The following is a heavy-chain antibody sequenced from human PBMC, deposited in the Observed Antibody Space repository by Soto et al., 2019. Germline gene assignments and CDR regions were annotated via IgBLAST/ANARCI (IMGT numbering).Heavy chain of an antibody. V-gene: IGHV3-23*01. CDR2: ISGSGGST. J-gene: IGHJ4*02. Sequence: GGSLRLSCAASGFTFSSYAMSWVRQAPGKGLEWVSAISGSGGSTYYADSVKGRFTISRDNSKNTLYLQMNSLRAEDTAVYYCHRGGYCSSTSCPSWDYWGQGTLVTVSS. CDR3: HRGGYCSSTSCPSWDY. CDR1: GFTFSSYA. D-gene: IGHD2-2*01.